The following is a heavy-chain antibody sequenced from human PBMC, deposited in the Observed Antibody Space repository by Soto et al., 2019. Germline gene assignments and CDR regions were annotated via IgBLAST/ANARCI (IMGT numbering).Heavy chain of an antibody. Sequence: QVQLQESGPGLVKPSQTLSLTCTVSGGSISSGAYHWSWIRQHPGKGLEWIGYTYYSGSTYYNPSXXXRXXISVDTSKNQFSLKLSSVTAADTAVYYCAIYDSSGSRGFQHWGQGTLVTVSS. CDR1: GGSISSGAYH. CDR3: AIYDSSGSRGFQH. J-gene: IGHJ1*01. CDR2: TYYSGST. V-gene: IGHV4-31*03. D-gene: IGHD3-22*01.